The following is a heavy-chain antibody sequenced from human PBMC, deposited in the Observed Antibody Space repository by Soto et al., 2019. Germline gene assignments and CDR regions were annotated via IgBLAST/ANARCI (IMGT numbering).Heavy chain of an antibody. J-gene: IGHJ6*02. D-gene: IGHD3-3*02. V-gene: IGHV1-69*12. CDR1: GGTFSTSA. CDR3: ARDKDRQQLGGNYYYILDV. CDR2: IMPVFATP. Sequence: QVQLMQSGAEVKKPGSSVKVTCKASGGTFSTSAISWVRQAPGEGLEWVGGIMPVFATPDYAQKFQGRVTISADASTTTAYLELTSLTTDDTAVYYCARDKDRQQLGGNYYYILDVSGQGTAITVSS.